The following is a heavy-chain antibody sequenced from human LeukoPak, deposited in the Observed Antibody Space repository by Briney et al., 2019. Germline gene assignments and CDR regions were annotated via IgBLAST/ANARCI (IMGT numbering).Heavy chain of an antibody. Sequence: PGGSLRLSCAASGFTFTSYWMSWVRQAPGKGLEWVANIKQDGSEKYYVDSVKGRFTISRDNTKSSLFLQMNSLRAEDTAVYYCARVPYGGNAEGGFNYWGQGTLVTVSS. CDR2: IKQDGSEK. J-gene: IGHJ4*02. V-gene: IGHV3-7*03. D-gene: IGHD4-23*01. CDR3: ARVPYGGNAEGGFNY. CDR1: GFTFTSYW.